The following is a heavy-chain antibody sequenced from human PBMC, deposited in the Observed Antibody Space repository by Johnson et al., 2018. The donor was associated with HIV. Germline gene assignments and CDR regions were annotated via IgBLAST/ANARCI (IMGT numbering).Heavy chain of an antibody. Sequence: QVQLVESGGGVVQPGRSLRLSCAASGFTFSNYAIHWVRQAPGKGLEWVAIISYDGSNKYYAYSVKGRFTISRDNSKNTLYVQMNSLRVEDTAVVYCAKANPEVWGSYKTDDDAFDIWGQGTMVTVSS. V-gene: IGHV3-30-3*01. CDR1: GFTFSNYA. J-gene: IGHJ3*02. CDR2: ISYDGSNK. D-gene: IGHD3-16*01. CDR3: AKANPEVWGSYKTDDDAFDI.